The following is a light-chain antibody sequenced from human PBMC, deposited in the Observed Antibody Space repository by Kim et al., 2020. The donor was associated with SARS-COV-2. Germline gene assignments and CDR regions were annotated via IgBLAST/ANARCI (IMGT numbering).Light chain of an antibody. J-gene: IGKJ5*01. Sequence: ASVGDRVTITCRASQGISSYLAWYQQKPGKAPNLLIYAASTLQSGVPSRFSGSGSGTDFTLTISSLQPEDFATYYCQHLNSYPITFGQGTRLEIK. CDR3: QHLNSYPIT. CDR2: AAS. CDR1: QGISSY. V-gene: IGKV1-9*01.